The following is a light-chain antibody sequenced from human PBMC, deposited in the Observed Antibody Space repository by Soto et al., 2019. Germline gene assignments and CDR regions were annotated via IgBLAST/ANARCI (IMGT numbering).Light chain of an antibody. J-gene: IGLJ2*01. Sequence: HSVLTQPPSVSGAPGQRVTISCTGSSSNIGAGYDVHWYQQLPGTAPKLLIYGNSNRPSGVPDRFSGSKSGTSASLAITGLQAEDEADYYCQSYDSSLSGVVFGGGTKVTVX. CDR2: GNS. CDR1: SSNIGAGYD. CDR3: QSYDSSLSGVV. V-gene: IGLV1-40*01.